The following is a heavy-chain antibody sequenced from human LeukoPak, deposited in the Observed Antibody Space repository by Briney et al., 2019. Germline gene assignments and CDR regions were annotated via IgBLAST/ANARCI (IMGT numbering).Heavy chain of an antibody. CDR3: ARHRRDIVVVPAANWFDP. D-gene: IGHD2-2*01. V-gene: IGHV4-39*01. J-gene: IGHJ5*02. CDR1: GGSISSSSYS. CDR2: IYYSGST. Sequence: PSETLSLTCTVSGGSISSSSYSWGWIRQPPGKGLEWIGSIYYSGSTYYNPSLKSRVTISVDTSKNQFSLKLSSVTAADTAVYYCARHRRDIVVVPAANWFDPWGQGTLVTVSS.